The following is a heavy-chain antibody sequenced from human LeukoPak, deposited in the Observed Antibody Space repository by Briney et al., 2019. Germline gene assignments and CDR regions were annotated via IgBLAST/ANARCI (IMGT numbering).Heavy chain of an antibody. CDR3: ARDRKYYYGSGSHYYFDY. Sequence: ASVKVSCKASGYTFTSYGISWVRQAPGQGLEWMGWISAYNGNTNYAQKLQGRVTMTTDTSTSTVYMELRSLRSDDTAVYYCARDRKYYYGSGSHYYFDYWGQGTLVTVSS. CDR2: ISAYNGNT. V-gene: IGHV1-18*01. CDR1: GYTFTSYG. D-gene: IGHD3-10*01. J-gene: IGHJ4*02.